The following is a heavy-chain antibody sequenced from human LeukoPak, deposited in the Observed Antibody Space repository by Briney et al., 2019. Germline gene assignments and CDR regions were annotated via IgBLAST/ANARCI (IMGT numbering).Heavy chain of an antibody. CDR2: ISYDGSTT. V-gene: IGHV3-30*04. J-gene: IGHJ4*02. D-gene: IGHD3-16*01. Sequence: QPGRSLRLSCAASGFTFSRNAMHWVRQTPGKGLEWVAVISYDGSTTYYSDSVKGRFTISRDNSKNTLYLQMNSLRAEDTAVYYCAKDEYGGPYVSDYYFDYWGQGTLVTVSS. CDR3: AKDEYGGPYVSDYYFDY. CDR1: GFTFSRNA.